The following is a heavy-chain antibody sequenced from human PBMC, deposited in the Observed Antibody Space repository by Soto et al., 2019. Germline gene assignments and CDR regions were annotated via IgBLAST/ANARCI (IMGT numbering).Heavy chain of an antibody. CDR3: PKAPWGRSWSSDC. V-gene: IGHV3-23*01. J-gene: IGHJ4*02. CDR1: GFTFSSYA. D-gene: IGHD1-26*01. CDR2: VSGSGGST. Sequence: GGSLRLSCAASGFTFSSYAMSWVRQAPGKGLEWVSVVSGSGGSTYYADSVKGRFTISRDNSKNTLYLQMNSLRAEDTAVYYCPKAPWGRSWSSDCWGQGTLVTVSS.